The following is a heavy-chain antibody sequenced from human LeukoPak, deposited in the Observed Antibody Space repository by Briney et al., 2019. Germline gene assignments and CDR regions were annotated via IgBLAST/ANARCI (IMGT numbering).Heavy chain of an antibody. V-gene: IGHV4-34*01. Sequence: SETLSLTCGVLGGPFRGYDWSWIPKPPGKGLKWFGEIITSGSTIYNPSLKSRVTISLETPKNQFYLKWSSVTAADTAVYYCARGLEWELPQHYYYYMDVWGEGTTVTVSS. CDR1: GGPFRGYD. J-gene: IGHJ6*03. CDR2: IITSGST. D-gene: IGHD1-26*01. CDR3: ARGLEWELPQHYYYYMDV.